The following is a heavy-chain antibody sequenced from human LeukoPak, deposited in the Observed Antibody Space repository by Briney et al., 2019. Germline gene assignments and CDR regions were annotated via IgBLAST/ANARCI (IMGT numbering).Heavy chain of an antibody. Sequence: GGSLRLSCAASGLTFSSYSMNWVRQAPGKGLEWVSSISSSSIYINYTDSVKGRFTISRDNAKNSLYLQMNSLRAEDTAVYYCARDGMVFRTMARVSYFDYWGQGTLVTVSS. CDR1: GLTFSSYS. V-gene: IGHV3-21*01. CDR3: ARDGMVFRTMARVSYFDY. CDR2: ISSSSIYI. J-gene: IGHJ4*02. D-gene: IGHD3-10*01.